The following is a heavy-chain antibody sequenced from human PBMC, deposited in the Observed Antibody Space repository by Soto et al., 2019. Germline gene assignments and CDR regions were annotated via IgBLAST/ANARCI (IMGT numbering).Heavy chain of an antibody. J-gene: IGHJ5*02. CDR2: IYHSGNT. Sequence: QLQLQESGSRLVKPSQTLSLTCAVSGGSISSGGYSWSWIRQPPGKGLEWIGYIYHSGNTYYNTSLKSRVTISEDRSKNEFSLTLSSVTAADTAVYYCARVPSPWGQGTLVTVSS. CDR3: ARVPSP. V-gene: IGHV4-30-2*01. CDR1: GGSISSGGYS.